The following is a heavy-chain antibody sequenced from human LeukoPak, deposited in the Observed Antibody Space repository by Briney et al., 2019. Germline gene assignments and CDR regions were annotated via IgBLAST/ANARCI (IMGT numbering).Heavy chain of an antibody. V-gene: IGHV1-3*01. D-gene: IGHD3-3*01. CDR1: GYTFTSYA. Sequence: GASVKVSCKASGYTFTSYAMHWVRQAPGQRLEWMGWINAGNGNTKYSQKFQGRVTITRDTSASTAYMELSSLRSEDAAVYYCARAYKKMADFGYYYYGMDVWGQGTTVTVSS. CDR2: INAGNGNT. J-gene: IGHJ6*02. CDR3: ARAYKKMADFGYYYYGMDV.